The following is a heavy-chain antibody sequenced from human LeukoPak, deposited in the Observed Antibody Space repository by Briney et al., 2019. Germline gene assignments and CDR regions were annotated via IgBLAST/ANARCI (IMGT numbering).Heavy chain of an antibody. CDR1: GFTFKSYA. D-gene: IGHD3-22*01. J-gene: IGHJ4*02. CDR2: IGGGGDKV. V-gene: IGHV3-23*01. Sequence: GGSLRLSCAASGFTFKSYAMTWVRQAPGKGLEWVSAIGGGGDKVYYADPVKGRFTISRDNSKNTLYLQMNSLRAEDTAVYYCAKGFTGSSGMFDYWGQGTLVTVSS. CDR3: AKGFTGSSGMFDY.